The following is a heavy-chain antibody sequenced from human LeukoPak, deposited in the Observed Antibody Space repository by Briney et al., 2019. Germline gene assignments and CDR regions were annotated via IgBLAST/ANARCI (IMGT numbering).Heavy chain of an antibody. D-gene: IGHD6-13*01. CDR2: IYHSGST. Sequence: KPSETLSLTCAVSGYSISIGYYWGWIRQPPGKGLEWIGSIYHSGSTYYNPSLKSRVTISVDTSKNHFSLKLSSVTAADTAVYYCARVARYSSSWLPFDYWGQGTLVTVSS. CDR1: GYSISIGYY. J-gene: IGHJ4*02. V-gene: IGHV4-38-2*01. CDR3: ARVARYSSSWLPFDY.